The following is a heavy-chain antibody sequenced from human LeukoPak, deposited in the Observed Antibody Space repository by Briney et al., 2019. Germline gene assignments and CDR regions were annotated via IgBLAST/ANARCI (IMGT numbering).Heavy chain of an antibody. Sequence: ASXXVSCKASGYTFTSYDINWVRQATGQGIEWMGWMNPNSGNTGYAQKFQGTFTMTRNTSISTAYMELSSLRSEDTAVYYCARPRRFRAFDIWGQGTMVTVSS. CDR3: ARPRRFRAFDI. D-gene: IGHD3-3*01. V-gene: IGHV1-8*01. CDR2: MNPNSGNT. CDR1: GYTFTSYD. J-gene: IGHJ3*02.